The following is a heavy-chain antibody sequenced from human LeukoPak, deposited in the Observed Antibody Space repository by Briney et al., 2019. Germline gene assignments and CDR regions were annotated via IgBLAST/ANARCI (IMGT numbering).Heavy chain of an antibody. CDR3: ASNNRGYSYGTDYYYYYMDV. J-gene: IGHJ6*03. CDR1: RGTFSSYA. Sequence: SVKVSCKASRGTFSSYAISWVRQAPGQGLEWMGGIIPIFGTANYAQKFQGRVTITTDESTSTAYMELSSLRSEDTAVYYCASNNRGYSYGTDYYYYYMDVWGKGTTVTVSS. CDR2: IIPIFGTA. D-gene: IGHD5-18*01. V-gene: IGHV1-69*05.